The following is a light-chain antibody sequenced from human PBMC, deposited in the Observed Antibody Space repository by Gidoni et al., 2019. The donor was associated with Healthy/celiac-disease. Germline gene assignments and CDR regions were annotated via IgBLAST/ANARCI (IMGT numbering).Light chain of an antibody. CDR3: QQSYSTPPT. J-gene: IGKJ4*01. CDR1: QSISSY. CDR2: AAS. V-gene: IGKV1-39*01. Sequence: DIQMTQSPSSLSASVVDVVTITCRASQSISSYLHVYQQKPGKAPKLLIYAASSLQSGVPSRFSGSGSGTDFTRTISSLQPEDFATYYCQQSYSTPPTFGGGTKVEIK.